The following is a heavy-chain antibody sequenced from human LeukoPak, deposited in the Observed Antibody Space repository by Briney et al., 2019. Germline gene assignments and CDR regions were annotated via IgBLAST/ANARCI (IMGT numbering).Heavy chain of an antibody. CDR1: GFTFTSSA. D-gene: IGHD4-11*01. V-gene: IGHV1-58*01. CDR2: IVVGSGNT. CDR3: AARYRNYGYFDL. Sequence: ASVKVSCKASGFTFTSSAVQWVRQARGQRLEWIGWIVVGSGNTNYAQKFQERVTITRDMSTSTAYMELSSLRSEDTAVYYCAARYRNYGYFDLWGRGTLVTVSS. J-gene: IGHJ2*01.